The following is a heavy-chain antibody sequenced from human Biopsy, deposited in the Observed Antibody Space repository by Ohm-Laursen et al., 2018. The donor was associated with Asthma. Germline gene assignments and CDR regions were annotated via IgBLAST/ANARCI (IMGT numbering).Heavy chain of an antibody. D-gene: IGHD2-2*01. CDR3: ARKAGSCISRTCYSLDF. CDR1: GGTFNTYV. CDR2: INSVFGTT. J-gene: IGHJ4*02. Sequence: ASVKVSCKSLGGTFNTYVIGWVRQAPEQGLEWMGGINSVFGTTTYPQKFQDRVTITADGSTSTVYMELSSLRSEDTAVYYCARKAGSCISRTCYSLDFWGQGTLVTVSS. V-gene: IGHV1-69*13.